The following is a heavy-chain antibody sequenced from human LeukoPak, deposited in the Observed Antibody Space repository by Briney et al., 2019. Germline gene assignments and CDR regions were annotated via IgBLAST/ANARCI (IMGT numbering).Heavy chain of an antibody. V-gene: IGHV1-69*05. J-gene: IGHJ3*02. Sequence: EASVKVSCKASGGTFSSYAISWVRQAPGQGLEWMGGIIPIFGTANYAQKFQGRVTITRDTSASTAYMELSSLRSEDTAVYYCAREYDYVWGSYRYLAFDIWGQGTMVTVSS. CDR2: IIPIFGTA. CDR3: AREYDYVWGSYRYLAFDI. D-gene: IGHD3-16*02. CDR1: GGTFSSYA.